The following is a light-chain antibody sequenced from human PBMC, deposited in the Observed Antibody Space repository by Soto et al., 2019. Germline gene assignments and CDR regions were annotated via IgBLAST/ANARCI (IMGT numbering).Light chain of an antibody. J-gene: IGKJ1*01. CDR1: QGISSY. CDR2: AAS. CDR3: QQVNSYPRA. Sequence: TQSPATLSASVGDRVTITCRASQGISSYLAWYQQKPGKAPKLLIYAASTLQYGVPSRFSGSGSGTEFTLTISSLQPEDFATYYCQQVNSYPRAFGQGTKVEIK. V-gene: IGKV1-9*01.